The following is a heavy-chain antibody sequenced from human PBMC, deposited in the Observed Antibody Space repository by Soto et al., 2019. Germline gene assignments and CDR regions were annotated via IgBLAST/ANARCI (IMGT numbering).Heavy chain of an antibody. Sequence: QVQLVQSGAEVKKPGSSVKVSCKASGGTFSSYAISWVRQAPGQGLEWMGGIIPIFGTANYAQKFQGRVTITGDESTSTVYMEMSSLKSEDKAVYYCARSHVVVPAAIRVLVRKYYYYGMDVWGQGTTVTVSS. CDR2: IIPIFGTA. CDR1: GGTFSSYA. D-gene: IGHD2-2*02. V-gene: IGHV1-69*01. J-gene: IGHJ6*02. CDR3: ARSHVVVPAAIRVLVRKYYYYGMDV.